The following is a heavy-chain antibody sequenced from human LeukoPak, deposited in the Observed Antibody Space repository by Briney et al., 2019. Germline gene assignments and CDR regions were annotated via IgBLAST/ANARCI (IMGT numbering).Heavy chain of an antibody. V-gene: IGHV3-66*01. J-gene: IGHJ4*02. CDR3: ARGKSGIYTRPFDY. CDR2: LYSGGST. Sequence: GGSLRLSCAASGFSVSDTYMIWVRQAPGKGLEWVSLLYSGGSTHYADSVKGRFTISRDKSKNMLSLQMNSLRAEDTAVYYCARGKSGIYTRPFDYWGQGTLVTVSS. D-gene: IGHD1-26*01. CDR1: GFSVSDTY.